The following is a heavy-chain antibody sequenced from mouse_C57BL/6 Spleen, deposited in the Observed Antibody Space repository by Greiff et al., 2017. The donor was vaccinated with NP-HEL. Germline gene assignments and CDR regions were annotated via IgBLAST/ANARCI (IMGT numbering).Heavy chain of an antibody. D-gene: IGHD2-4*01. J-gene: IGHJ4*01. CDR2: IYPGGGYT. V-gene: IGHV1-63*01. Sequence: QVQLQQSGAELVRPGTSVKMSCKASGYTFTNYWIGWAKQRPGHGLEWIGDIYPGGGYTKYNEKFKGKATLTADTSSSTAYMQFSSLTSEDSAIYYGARLWNYYDYDGWAMDYWGQGTSVTVSS. CDR1: GYTFTNYW. CDR3: ARLWNYYDYDGWAMDY.